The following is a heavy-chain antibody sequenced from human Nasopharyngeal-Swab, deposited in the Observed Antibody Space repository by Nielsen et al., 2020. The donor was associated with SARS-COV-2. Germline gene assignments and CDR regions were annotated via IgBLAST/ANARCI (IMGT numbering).Heavy chain of an antibody. CDR3: ARARGAYGDYYYYYYTDV. D-gene: IGHD4-17*01. J-gene: IGHJ6*03. V-gene: IGHV6-1*01. Sequence: WIRQSPSRGLEWLGRTYYRSKWYNDYAVSVKSRITINPDTSKNQLSLHLNSVTPGDAAVYYCARARGAYGDYYYYYYTDVWGKGTTVTVSS. CDR2: TYYRSKWYN.